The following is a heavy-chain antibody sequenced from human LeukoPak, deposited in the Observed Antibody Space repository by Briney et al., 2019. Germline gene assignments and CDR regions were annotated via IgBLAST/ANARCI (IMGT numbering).Heavy chain of an antibody. CDR1: GFNFNNAW. CDR3: TTGTLTSDY. CDR2: IKSKSDGGTT. V-gene: IGHV3-15*01. J-gene: IGHJ4*02. D-gene: IGHD4-17*01. Sequence: GGSLRLSCAASGFNFNNAWMNWVRQAPGKGQEWVGRIKSKSDGGTTDNAAPVKGRFTISKDESKNTLYLQMNSLKTEDTGIYYCTTGTLTSDYWGQGTLVTVSS.